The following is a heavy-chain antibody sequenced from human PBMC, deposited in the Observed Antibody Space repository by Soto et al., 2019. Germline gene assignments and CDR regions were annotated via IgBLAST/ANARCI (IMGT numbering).Heavy chain of an antibody. D-gene: IGHD4-4*01. Sequence: LRLSCVASEFTFSNYAMSWVRQAPGKGLEWVSAISYSGGSTYYADSVKGRFTISRDNSKNTLYLQMNSLRDEDTAVYYCAKVLTGEMATVFQAFDIWGQGTMGTVS. CDR3: AKVLTGEMATVFQAFDI. CDR1: EFTFSNYA. J-gene: IGHJ3*02. V-gene: IGHV3-23*01. CDR2: ISYSGGST.